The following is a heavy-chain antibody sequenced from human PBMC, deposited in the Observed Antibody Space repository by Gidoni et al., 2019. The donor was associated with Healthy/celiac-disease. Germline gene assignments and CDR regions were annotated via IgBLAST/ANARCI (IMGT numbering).Heavy chain of an antibody. Sequence: QVHLVHSGAEVEKPGAPVKVSGTVSGYTLTELSIHWVRQAPGKGLEWMGGFDPEDGETIYAQKFQGRATMTEDTSTYTAYMELSSLRSEDTAVYYCAHGIAAAGFDLWGRGTLVTVSS. CDR3: AHGIAAAGFDL. V-gene: IGHV1-24*01. CDR2: FDPEDGET. CDR1: GYTLTELS. J-gene: IGHJ2*01. D-gene: IGHD6-13*01.